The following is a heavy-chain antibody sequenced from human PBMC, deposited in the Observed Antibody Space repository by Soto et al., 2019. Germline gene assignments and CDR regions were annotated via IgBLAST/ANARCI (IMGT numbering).Heavy chain of an antibody. J-gene: IGHJ6*03. V-gene: IGHV1-69*02. D-gene: IGHD2-15*01. Sequence: QVQLVQSGAEVKKPGSSVEVSCKASGGTFSSYTISWVRQAPGQGLEWMGRIIPILGIANYAQKFQGRVTITADKSTSTAYMELSSLRSEDTAVYYCASSRYCSGGSCYSRYYYMDVWGKGTTVTVSS. CDR2: IIPILGIA. CDR3: ASSRYCSGGSCYSRYYYMDV. CDR1: GGTFSSYT.